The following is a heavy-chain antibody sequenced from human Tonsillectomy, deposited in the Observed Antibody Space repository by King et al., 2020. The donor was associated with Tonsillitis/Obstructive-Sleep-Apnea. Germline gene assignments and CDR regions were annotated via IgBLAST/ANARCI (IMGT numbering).Heavy chain of an antibody. J-gene: IGHJ4*02. V-gene: IGHV3-33*01. D-gene: IGHD3-10*01. CDR3: ARAYYFGSGISDY. CDR1: GLTYSNYG. CDR2: IWYDGTTK. Sequence: QVQLVESGGGVVQPGRSLRLSCAASGLTYSNYGLHWVRQAPGKGLEWVATIWYDGTTKYYADAVKGRFTISRDNSKNTVYLQMNSLRAEDTAVYYCARAYYFGSGISDYWGQGALVTVSS.